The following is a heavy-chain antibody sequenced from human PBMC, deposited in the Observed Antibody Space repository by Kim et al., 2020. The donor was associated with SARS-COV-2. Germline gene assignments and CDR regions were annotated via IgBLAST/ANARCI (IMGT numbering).Heavy chain of an antibody. V-gene: IGHV4-39*01. CDR3: ARKTYDFWSGPNWFDP. CDR2: IYYSGST. Sequence: SETLSLTCTVSGGSISSSSYYWGWIRQPPGKGLEWIGSIYYSGSTYYNPSLKSRVTISVDTSKHQFSLKLSSVTAADTAVYYCARKTYDFWSGPNWFDPGGQGTLVTVSS. D-gene: IGHD3-3*01. CDR1: GGSISSSSYY. J-gene: IGHJ5*02.